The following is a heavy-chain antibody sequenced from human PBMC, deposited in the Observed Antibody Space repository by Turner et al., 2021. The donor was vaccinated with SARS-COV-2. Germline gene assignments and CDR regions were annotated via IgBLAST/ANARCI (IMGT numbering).Heavy chain of an antibody. Sequence: QITLKESGPTLVKPTQTLTLTCTFSGFSLSTSGVGVGWIRQPPGKALEWLALIYWNDVKRYSPYLKSRLTITKDTSKTQVVLTMTNMDPVDTATYYCAHSEVSGFAEANFDYWGQGTLVTVSS. D-gene: IGHD3-10*01. J-gene: IGHJ4*02. CDR2: IYWNDVK. V-gene: IGHV2-5*01. CDR3: AHSEVSGFAEANFDY. CDR1: GFSLSTSGVG.